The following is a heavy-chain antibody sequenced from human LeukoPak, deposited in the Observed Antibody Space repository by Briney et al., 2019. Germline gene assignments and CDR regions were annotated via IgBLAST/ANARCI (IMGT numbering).Heavy chain of an antibody. J-gene: IGHJ4*02. CDR1: GGSISYSSYY. V-gene: IGHV4-39*02. Sequence: PSETLSLTCTVSGGSISYSSYYWDWLRQPPGKGLEWIGSIYYSGSTYYTPSLKSRVTISVDTSKNQFSLKLSSVTAADTAVYYCAREATHDDRGFDYWGQGTLVTVSS. D-gene: IGHD3-9*01. CDR2: IYYSGST. CDR3: AREATHDDRGFDY.